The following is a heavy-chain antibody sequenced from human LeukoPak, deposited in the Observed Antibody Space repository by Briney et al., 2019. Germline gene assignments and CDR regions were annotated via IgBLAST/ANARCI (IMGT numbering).Heavy chain of an antibody. J-gene: IGHJ4*02. CDR1: GGSFSGYY. CDR2: INHSGST. Sequence: SSETLSLTCAVYGGSFSGYYWSWIRQPPGKGLEWIGEINHSGSTNYNPSLKSRVTISVDTSKNQFSLKLSSVTAADTAVYYCARRGGDYVFDYWGQGTLVTVSS. V-gene: IGHV4-34*01. D-gene: IGHD3-16*01. CDR3: ARRGGDYVFDY.